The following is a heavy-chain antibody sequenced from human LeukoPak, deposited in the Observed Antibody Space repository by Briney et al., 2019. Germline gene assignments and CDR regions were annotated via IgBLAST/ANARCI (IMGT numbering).Heavy chain of an antibody. V-gene: IGHV3-48*01. Sequence: PGGSLRLSCVASGFTFSSYSMNWVRQAPGKGLEWVSYISSSSSTIYYADSVRGRFTISRDNAKNSLYLQMNSLRAEDTAVYYCARIAYDFWSGYSDYWGQGTLVTVSS. J-gene: IGHJ4*02. CDR1: GFTFSSYS. D-gene: IGHD3-3*01. CDR2: ISSSSSTI. CDR3: ARIAYDFWSGYSDY.